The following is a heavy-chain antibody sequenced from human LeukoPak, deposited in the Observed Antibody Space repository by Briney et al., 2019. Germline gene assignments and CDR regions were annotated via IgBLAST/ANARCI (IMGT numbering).Heavy chain of an antibody. CDR2: ISYDGSNK. Sequence: GGSLRLSCAASGFTFSSYAMHWVRQAPGKGLEWVAVISYDGSNKYYADSVKGRFTISRDNSKNTLYLQMNSLRAEDTAVYYCARVYGPIAAGTDYWGQGTLVTVSS. V-gene: IGHV3-30-3*01. CDR1: GFTFSSYA. J-gene: IGHJ4*02. CDR3: ARVYGPIAAGTDY. D-gene: IGHD6-6*01.